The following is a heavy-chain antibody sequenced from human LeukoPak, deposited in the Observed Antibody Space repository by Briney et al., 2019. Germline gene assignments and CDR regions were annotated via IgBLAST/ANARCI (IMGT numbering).Heavy chain of an antibody. D-gene: IGHD5-24*01. CDR2: TFPSGST. Sequence: SETLSLTCTVSDGSIIAYYWSWIRQPAGKGLEYIGRTFPSGSTTYNPSLKSRVTMSVDTSKNQFSLKLTSVTAADTAVYYCAKLNPRRWFDSWGQGILVTVSS. J-gene: IGHJ5*01. V-gene: IGHV4-4*07. CDR1: DGSIIAYY. CDR3: AKLNPRRWFDS.